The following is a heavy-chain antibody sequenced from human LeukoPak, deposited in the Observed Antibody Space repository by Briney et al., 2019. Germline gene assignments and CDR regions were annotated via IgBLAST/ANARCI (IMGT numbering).Heavy chain of an antibody. D-gene: IGHD6-6*01. Sequence: SETLSLTCTVSGGSISSGGYYWSWIRQHPGKGLEWIGYIYYSGSTYYNPSLKSRVTKSVDTSKNQFSLKLSSVTAADTAVYYCARASSIAARPTQFDPWGQGTLVTVSS. CDR2: IYYSGST. V-gene: IGHV4-31*03. CDR1: GGSISSGGYY. J-gene: IGHJ5*02. CDR3: ARASSIAARPTQFDP.